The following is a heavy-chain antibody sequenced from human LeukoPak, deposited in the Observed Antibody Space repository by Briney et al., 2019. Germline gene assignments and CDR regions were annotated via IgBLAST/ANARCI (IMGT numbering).Heavy chain of an antibody. CDR1: GGSVSSGSYY. D-gene: IGHD2-15*01. CDR2: IYYSGST. Sequence: PSETLSLTCTVSGGSVSSGSYYWSWIRQPPGKGLEWIGYIYYSGSTYYNPSLKSRVTISVDTSKNQFSLKLSSVTAADTAVYYCARALKYCSGGSCYLFDYWGQGTLVTVSS. CDR3: ARALKYCSGGSCYLFDY. J-gene: IGHJ4*02. V-gene: IGHV4-61*01.